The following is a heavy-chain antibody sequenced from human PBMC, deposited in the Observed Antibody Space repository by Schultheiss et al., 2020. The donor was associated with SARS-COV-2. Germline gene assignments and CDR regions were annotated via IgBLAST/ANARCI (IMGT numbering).Heavy chain of an antibody. D-gene: IGHD4-11*01. CDR3: ARHGVYTVTALYFDY. Sequence: SETLSLTCAVYGGSFSGYYWSWIRQPPGKGLEWIGYIYYSGSTYYNPSLKSRVTISVDTSKNQFSLKLSSVTAADTAVYYCARHGVYTVTALYFDYWGQGTLVTVSS. V-gene: IGHV4-34*01. CDR1: GGSFSGYY. CDR2: IYYSGST. J-gene: IGHJ4*02.